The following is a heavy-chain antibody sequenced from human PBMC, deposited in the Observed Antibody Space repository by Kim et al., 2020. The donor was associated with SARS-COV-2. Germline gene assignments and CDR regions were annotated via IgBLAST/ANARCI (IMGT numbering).Heavy chain of an antibody. V-gene: IGHV5-10-1*01. CDR1: GYSFTSYW. J-gene: IGHJ6*02. D-gene: IGHD6-13*01. CDR3: ARHRSSWPRYGMDV. Sequence: GASLKISCKGSGYSFTSYWISWVRQMPGKGLEWMGRIDPSDSYTNYSPSFQGHVTISADKSISTAYLQWSSLKASDTAMYYCARHRSSWPRYGMDVWGQGTTVTVSS. CDR2: IDPSDSYT.